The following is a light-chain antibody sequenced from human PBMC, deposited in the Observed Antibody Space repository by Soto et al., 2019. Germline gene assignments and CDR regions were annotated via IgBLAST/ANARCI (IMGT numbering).Light chain of an antibody. V-gene: IGLV2-14*01. J-gene: IGLJ1*01. CDR2: EVR. CDR3: SSYTGSSTAV. CDR1: SSDVGDYNY. Sequence: QSALTQPASVSGSPGQSITISCTGTSSDVGDYNYVSWYQQHPGKAPKLMIYEVRNRPSGVSNRFSGSKSGNTASLTISGLQAEDEADYYCSSYTGSSTAVFGTGTKVTVL.